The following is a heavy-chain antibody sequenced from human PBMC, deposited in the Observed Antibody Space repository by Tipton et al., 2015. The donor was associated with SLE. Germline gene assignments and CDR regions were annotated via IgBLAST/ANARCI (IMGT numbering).Heavy chain of an antibody. CDR1: GFTFSSNW. CDR2: MNSDGSST. D-gene: IGHD1-1*01. CDR3: AREGMLGQLKAFDI. Sequence: SLRLSCAASGFTFSSNWMHWVRQAPGKGLVWVSRMNSDGSSTAYADSVKGRFTISRDDAKNTLSLQMNSLRAEDTAVYYWAREGMLGQLKAFDIWGQGTMVTFSS. J-gene: IGHJ3*02. V-gene: IGHV3-74*01.